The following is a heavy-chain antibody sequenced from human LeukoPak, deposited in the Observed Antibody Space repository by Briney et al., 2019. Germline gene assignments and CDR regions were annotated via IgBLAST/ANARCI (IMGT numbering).Heavy chain of an antibody. Sequence: GGSLRLSCAASAFTLDDYGMSWVRHAPGKGLEWVSYISSSGTHISYAQSVKGRFTITRDNAKNSLTLHMNSLRADDTAVYYCAKDGGTHFDHWGQGTLVTVSS. CDR3: AKDGGTHFDH. V-gene: IGHV3-48*01. CDR1: AFTLDDYG. CDR2: ISSSGTHI. D-gene: IGHD1-26*01. J-gene: IGHJ4*02.